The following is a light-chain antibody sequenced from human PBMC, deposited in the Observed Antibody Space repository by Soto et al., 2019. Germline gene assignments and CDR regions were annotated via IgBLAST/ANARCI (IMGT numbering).Light chain of an antibody. CDR1: QRCAGPY. CDR2: GAS. Sequence: EIVLTQSPGTLSLSPGERATLSCRASQRCAGPYLAWYQHKPGQAPRLLIYGASSRATGIPDRFSGSGSVTDFTLTISRLEPEDFAVYYCQQYGRSPLTFGGGTKVDIK. V-gene: IGKV3-20*01. J-gene: IGKJ4*01. CDR3: QQYGRSPLT.